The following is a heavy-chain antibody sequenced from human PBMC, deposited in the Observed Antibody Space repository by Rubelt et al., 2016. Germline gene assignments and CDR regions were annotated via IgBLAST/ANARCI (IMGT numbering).Heavy chain of an antibody. CDR3: AREDRTSLPTDY. CDR1: GFTFSNYW. V-gene: IGHV3-74*01. J-gene: IGHJ4*02. CDR2: IDRPGSRSSA. Sequence: VQLVESGGGVVQPGRSLRLSCAASGFTFSNYWMHWVRQAPGKGLEWISYIDRPGSRSSARYADSVRSRFTISRDNARDTLYLQMNSRRVEETAVDYCAREDRTSLPTDYWGQGTLVTVSS. D-gene: IGHD1/OR15-1a*01.